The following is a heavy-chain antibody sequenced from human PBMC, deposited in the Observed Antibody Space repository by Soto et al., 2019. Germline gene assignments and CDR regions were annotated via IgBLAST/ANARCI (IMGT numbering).Heavy chain of an antibody. V-gene: IGHV1-69*13. Sequence: SVKVSCKASGGPFSNYAISWVRQAPGQGLEWMGGIITIFGTPNYAQKFQGRVTITADESSSTAYLELSSLRSEDTAVYYCARGGRPREWMLDFWGQGTPVTVSS. CDR2: IITIFGTP. CDR1: GGPFSNYA. J-gene: IGHJ4*02. CDR3: ARGGRPREWMLDF. D-gene: IGHD3-3*01.